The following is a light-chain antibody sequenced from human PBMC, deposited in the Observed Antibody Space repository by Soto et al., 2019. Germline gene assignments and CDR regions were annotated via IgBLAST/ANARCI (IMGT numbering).Light chain of an antibody. Sequence: EIAMTQSPATLSVSPGQRATLSGRASQNVNSNLAGYQQKPGHAPSLLMYNVTTRSTGFPARFSGSGSGTEFTLTNSSLQSEDSTIYYCQQYNTLITFSQGTQLEIK. J-gene: IGKJ2*01. CDR3: QQYNTLIT. CDR1: QNVNSN. CDR2: NVT. V-gene: IGKV3-15*01.